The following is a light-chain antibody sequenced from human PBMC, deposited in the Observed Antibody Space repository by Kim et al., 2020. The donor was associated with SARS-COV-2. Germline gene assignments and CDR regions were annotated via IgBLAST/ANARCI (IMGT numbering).Light chain of an antibody. J-gene: IGLJ1*01. CDR2: DVS. V-gene: IGLV2-14*03. CDR1: STDVGGNNY. CDR3: SSYTSSSTYV. Sequence: GQAITISFTGTSTDVGGNNYVSWYQQHPGKAPKFMIYDVSDRPSGVSNRFSGSKSGNTASLTISGLQADDEADYYCSSYTSSSTYVFGTGAKVTVL.